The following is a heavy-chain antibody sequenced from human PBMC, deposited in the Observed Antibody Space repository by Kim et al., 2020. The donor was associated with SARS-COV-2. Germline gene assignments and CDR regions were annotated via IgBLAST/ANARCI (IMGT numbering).Heavy chain of an antibody. CDR3: AREIDIAAAGIDY. Sequence: DSVKGRFTSYRNNAKNSLYLQMDSLRVEDTAVYDCAREIDIAAAGIDYWGQGTLVTVSS. J-gene: IGHJ4*02. D-gene: IGHD6-13*01. V-gene: IGHV3-7*04.